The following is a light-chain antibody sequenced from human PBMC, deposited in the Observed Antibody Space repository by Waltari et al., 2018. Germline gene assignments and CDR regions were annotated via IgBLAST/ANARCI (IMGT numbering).Light chain of an antibody. V-gene: IGLV3-1*01. CDR2: KDN. J-gene: IGLJ2*01. Sequence: SYELTQPPSLTVSPGQTASIICPGDKLGTVYAFGYQQKPGQSPLLIIYKDNKRPSGIPERFSGSNSGNTATLTITGTQAVDEAEYYCQAWDTSTGRVFGGGTKLTVL. CDR3: QAWDTSTGRV. CDR1: KLGTVY.